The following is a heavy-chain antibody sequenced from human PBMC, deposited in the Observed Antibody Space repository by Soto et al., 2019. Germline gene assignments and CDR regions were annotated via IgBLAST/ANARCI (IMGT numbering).Heavy chain of an antibody. J-gene: IGHJ4*02. V-gene: IGHV1-3*01. CDR2: INAGNGNT. D-gene: IGHD4-4*01. CDR3: AMGLETVTTQSLDY. Sequence: ASVKVSCKASGYTFTSYAMHWVRQAPGQRLEWMGWINAGNGNTKYSQKFQGRVTITRDTSASTAYMELSSPRSEDTAVYYCAMGLETVTTQSLDYWGQGTLVTVSS. CDR1: GYTFTSYA.